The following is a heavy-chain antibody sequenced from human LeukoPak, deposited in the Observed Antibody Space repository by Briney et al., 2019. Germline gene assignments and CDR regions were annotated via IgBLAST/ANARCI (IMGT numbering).Heavy chain of an antibody. D-gene: IGHD4-11*01. V-gene: IGHV3-30-3*01. CDR1: GFTFSSYP. Sequence: GTSLRLSCAASGFTFSSYPIHWVHQAPVKGLEWVAVISYDGSTKYYADSVKGRFTISRDNSKNTLYLQMNSLRTEDTAVYHCARGTVSGYPDYWGQGSLVSVSS. J-gene: IGHJ4*02. CDR3: ARGTVSGYPDY. CDR2: ISYDGSTK.